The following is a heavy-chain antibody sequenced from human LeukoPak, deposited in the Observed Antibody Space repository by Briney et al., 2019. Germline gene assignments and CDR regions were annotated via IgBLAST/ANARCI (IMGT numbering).Heavy chain of an antibody. CDR1: GGSISSGGYY. J-gene: IGHJ3*02. CDR3: ARGEYSSSDAFDI. V-gene: IGHV4-30-2*01. CDR2: IYHSGST. Sequence: SETLSLTCTVSGGSISSGGYYWSWIRQPPGKGLEWIGYIYHSGSTYYNPSLKSRVTISVDRSKNQFSLKLSSVTAADTAVYYCARGEYSSSDAFDIWGQGTMVTVSS. D-gene: IGHD6-6*01.